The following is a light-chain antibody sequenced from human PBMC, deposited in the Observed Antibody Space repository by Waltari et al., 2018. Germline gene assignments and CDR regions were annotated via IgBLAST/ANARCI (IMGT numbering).Light chain of an antibody. Sequence: ELVLTQSPGTLSLSPGERVTLSCGASQSVSSGYLAWYQQKPGQAPRLLIYGASSRATGIPDRFSGSGSGTDFTLTISRLEPEDFAVYYCQQFSASPPTWTFGQGTKVEIK. CDR3: QQFSASPPTWT. CDR2: GAS. V-gene: IGKV3-20*01. J-gene: IGKJ1*01. CDR1: QSVSSGY.